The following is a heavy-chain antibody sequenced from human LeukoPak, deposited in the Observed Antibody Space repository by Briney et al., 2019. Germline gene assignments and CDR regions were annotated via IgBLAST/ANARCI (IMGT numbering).Heavy chain of an antibody. CDR1: GGTFSSYA. CDR2: IIPIFGIA. J-gene: IGHJ4*02. CDR3: ARSGVILTTPFDY. Sequence: SVKVSCKASGGTFSSYAISWVRQAPGQGLEWMGRIIPIFGIANYAQKFQGRVTITADKSTSTAYMELSSLRSEDTALYYCARSGVILTTPFDYWGQGTLVTVSS. D-gene: IGHD3-9*01. V-gene: IGHV1-69*04.